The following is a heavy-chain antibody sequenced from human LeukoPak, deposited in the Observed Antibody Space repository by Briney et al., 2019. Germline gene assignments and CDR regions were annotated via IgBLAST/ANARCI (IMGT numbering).Heavy chain of an antibody. D-gene: IGHD4-17*01. CDR1: GGSLSNYH. J-gene: IGHJ4*02. V-gene: IGHV4-59*01. CDR3: ARASTLTTWSLGY. CDR2: VSYTGST. Sequence: SETLSLTCIVSGGSLSNYHWSWIRQPPGKGLEWIGYVSYTGSTNCNPSLKSRVTMSVDTSKNQFSLNLSSVTAADTAMYYGARASTLTTWSLGYWGQGILVTVSS.